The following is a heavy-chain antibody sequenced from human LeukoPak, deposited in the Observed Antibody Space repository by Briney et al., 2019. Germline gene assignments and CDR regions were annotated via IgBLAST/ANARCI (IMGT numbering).Heavy chain of an antibody. CDR1: GYTLTELS. J-gene: IGHJ5*02. CDR2: FDPEDGET. D-gene: IGHD2-2*01. Sequence: ASVKVSCKVSGYTLTELSMHWVRQAPGKGLEWMGGFDPEDGETIYAQKFQGRVTMTEDTSTDTAYMELSSMRSEDTAVYYCAREVVGYCSSTSCNWFDPWGQGTLVTVSS. V-gene: IGHV1-24*01. CDR3: AREVVGYCSSTSCNWFDP.